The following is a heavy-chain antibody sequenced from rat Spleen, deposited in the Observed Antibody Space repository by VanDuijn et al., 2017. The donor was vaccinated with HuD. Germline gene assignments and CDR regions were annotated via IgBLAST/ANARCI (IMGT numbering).Heavy chain of an antibody. CDR1: GFTFSNYG. D-gene: IGHD4-3*01. CDR3: TREGNSGYDY. CDR2: ISPSGGST. J-gene: IGHJ2*01. Sequence: EVQLVESGGGLVQPGRSLKLSCAASGFTFSNYGMNWIRQAPTKGLEWVASISPSGGSTYYRDSVKGRFTISRDNAKSTLYLQMNSLRSEDTATYYCTREGNSGYDYWGQGVMVTVSS. V-gene: IGHV5-19*01.